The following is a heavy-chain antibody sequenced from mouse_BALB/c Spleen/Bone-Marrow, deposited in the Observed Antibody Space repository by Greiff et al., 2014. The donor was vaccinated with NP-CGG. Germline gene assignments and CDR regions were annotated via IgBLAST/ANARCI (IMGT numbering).Heavy chain of an antibody. CDR2: IDPANGNT. CDR3: TRYYYGSSYFDY. V-gene: IGHV14-3*02. D-gene: IGHD1-1*01. Sequence: VQLQQSGAELVKPGASVKLSCTASGFNIKDTYMHWVKQRPEQGLEWIGRIDPANGNTRYDPKFKGKATITADKSSNTAYLQLSSPSSEDTAVYCSTRYYYGSSYFDYWGQGTTLTVSS. CDR1: GFNIKDTY. J-gene: IGHJ2*01.